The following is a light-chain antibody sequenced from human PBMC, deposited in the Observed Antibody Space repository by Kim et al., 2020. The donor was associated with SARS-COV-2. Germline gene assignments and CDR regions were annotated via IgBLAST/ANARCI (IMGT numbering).Light chain of an antibody. V-gene: IGKV1-39*01. CDR1: QSLSSC. J-gene: IGKJ2*01. CDR3: QQSYSTPRYT. Sequence: ATVGSKRNITVPASQSLSSCLNWYQQKPGKAPKLLIYAASSLQRGVPSRFSGSGSGTDFTLPICSLQPEDFATYYCQQSYSTPRYTFGQGTKLEI. CDR2: AAS.